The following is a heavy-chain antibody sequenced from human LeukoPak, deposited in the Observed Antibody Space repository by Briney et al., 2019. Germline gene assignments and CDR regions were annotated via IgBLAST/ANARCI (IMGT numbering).Heavy chain of an antibody. CDR3: ARDFRPPAGIDAFDI. Sequence: ASVKVSCKVSGYTFTDYYIHWLQQAPGKGLEWMGLVDPEDGEARYAEMFQGRVTITADKSTSTAYMELSSLRSEDTAVYYCARDFRPPAGIDAFDIWGQGTMVTVSS. V-gene: IGHV1-69-2*01. CDR1: GYTFTDYY. J-gene: IGHJ3*02. CDR2: VDPEDGEA.